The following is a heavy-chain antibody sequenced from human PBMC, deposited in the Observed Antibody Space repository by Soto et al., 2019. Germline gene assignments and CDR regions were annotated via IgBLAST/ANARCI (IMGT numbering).Heavy chain of an antibody. CDR2: VSPIGTP. J-gene: IGHJ6*02. V-gene: IGHV4-31*03. CDR3: ARDRGSYGMDV. CDR1: GASAGGGYS. Sequence: QVQLQESGPGLLKPSQPLSLPCTAPGASAGGGYSWTWVPRRPRKGRGGLGYVSPIGTPYYSPSLTSRVSISIDTSKNQLSLEVRSVTAADTAVYYCARDRGSYGMDVWGQGTTVTVSS.